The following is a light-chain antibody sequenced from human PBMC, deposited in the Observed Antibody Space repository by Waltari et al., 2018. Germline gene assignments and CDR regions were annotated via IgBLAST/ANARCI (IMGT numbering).Light chain of an antibody. CDR1: QSISGY. CDR2: AAS. CDR3: QQSYSSLTYT. V-gene: IGKV1-39*01. J-gene: IGKJ2*01. Sequence: DIEMTQSPSSLSASVGDRVTITCRASQSISGYVNWYTQKPGKAPKVLIYAASSLQSGVPSRFSGSGSGTDFTLTISSLQPEDFATYYCQQSYSSLTYTFGQGTKLEIK.